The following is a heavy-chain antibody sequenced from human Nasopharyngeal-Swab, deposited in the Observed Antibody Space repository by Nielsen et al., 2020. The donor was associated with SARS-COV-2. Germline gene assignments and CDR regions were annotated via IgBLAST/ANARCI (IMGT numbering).Heavy chain of an antibody. CDR1: GYNFARYW. V-gene: IGHV5-51*01. J-gene: IGHJ6*02. CDR3: AWSGTYYGMDV. CDR2: IYPGDPDT. Sequence: GESLNTSCQASGYNFARYWIGWVRQLPGRGLEWMGFIYPGDPDTSYSPSFQGQVTISVDKSINTAFLHASSLKAPDIATYYCAWSGTYYGMDVWGQGTTVIVSS. D-gene: IGHD3-3*01.